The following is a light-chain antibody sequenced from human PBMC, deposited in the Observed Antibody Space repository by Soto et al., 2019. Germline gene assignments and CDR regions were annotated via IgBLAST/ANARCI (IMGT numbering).Light chain of an antibody. V-gene: IGKV1-27*01. Sequence: DIQMTQSPSSLSAFVGDRVTFTCRASQGISNYLAWYQQKPGRAPKLLMHAASTLQSGVPSRFSGSGSGTDFTLTSSSLQPEDVATYYWQHYHSPPFTFGPGTKVDIK. CDR3: QHYHSPPFT. CDR2: AAS. CDR1: QGISNY. J-gene: IGKJ3*01.